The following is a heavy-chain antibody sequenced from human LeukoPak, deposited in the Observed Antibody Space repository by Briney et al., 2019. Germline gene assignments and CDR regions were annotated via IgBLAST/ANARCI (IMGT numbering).Heavy chain of an antibody. CDR1: GFTFSSYA. J-gene: IGHJ4*02. CDR3: AKVLRGVITRVLYYFDY. V-gene: IGHV3-23*01. Sequence: GGSLRLSCAASGFTFSSYAMSWVRQAPGKGLEWVSAISGSGGSTYYADSVKGRFTIPRDNSKNTLYLQMNSLRAEDTAVYYCAKVLRGVITRVLYYFDYWGQGTLVTVSS. D-gene: IGHD3-10*01. CDR2: ISGSGGST.